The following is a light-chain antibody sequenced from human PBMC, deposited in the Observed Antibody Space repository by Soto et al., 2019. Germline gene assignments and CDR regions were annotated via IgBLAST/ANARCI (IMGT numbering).Light chain of an antibody. Sequence: EIVLTQSPATLSLSPGERATLSCRASQTVSSYLAWYQQKAGQAPRPLIYDASNRAPGIPARFSGSGSGTDFTLTISSLQPADFAVYYCQQRSSWPLTLGGGTKVEIK. CDR1: QTVSSY. CDR3: QQRSSWPLT. V-gene: IGKV3-11*01. CDR2: DAS. J-gene: IGKJ4*01.